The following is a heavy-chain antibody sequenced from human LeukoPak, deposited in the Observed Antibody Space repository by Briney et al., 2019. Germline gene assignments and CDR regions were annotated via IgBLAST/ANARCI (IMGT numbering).Heavy chain of an antibody. Sequence: ASVKVSCKASGYSFTTYYIHWVRQPPGQGLEWMGIINPSSGGTSYAQKFQGRVTMTRDTSTSTVYMELSSLRSEDTAVYYCATAVPVGATGYWGQGTQVIVSS. V-gene: IGHV1-46*01. CDR1: GYSFTTYY. D-gene: IGHD1-26*01. J-gene: IGHJ4*02. CDR3: ATAVPVGATGY. CDR2: INPSSGGT.